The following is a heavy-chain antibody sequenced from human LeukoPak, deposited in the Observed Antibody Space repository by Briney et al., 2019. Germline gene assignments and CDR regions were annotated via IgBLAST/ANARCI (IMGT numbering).Heavy chain of an antibody. CDR3: ARATAENDH. J-gene: IGHJ4*02. Sequence: ASVKVSCKASGYTFTGYYLHWVRQAPGQGLEWMGWLNPKTGGTSYAQKFQGRVTMTRDTSISTVNMELSGLTSDDTVVYYCARATAENDHWGQGTLVTVSS. D-gene: IGHD1-14*01. V-gene: IGHV1-2*02. CDR1: GYTFTGYY. CDR2: LNPKTGGT.